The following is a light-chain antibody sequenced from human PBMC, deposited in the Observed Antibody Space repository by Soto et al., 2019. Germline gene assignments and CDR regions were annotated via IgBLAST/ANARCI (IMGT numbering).Light chain of an antibody. CDR3: QQYGSSPPIT. J-gene: IGKJ5*01. Sequence: IVMTHSPATLSVSPGERATLSCRASQSVRSHLAWYQQKPGQPPRLLIYGASTRATGIPARFSGSGSGTDFTLTISRLEPEDFAVYYCQQYGSSPPITFGQGTRLEIK. V-gene: IGKV3-15*01. CDR1: QSVRSH. CDR2: GAS.